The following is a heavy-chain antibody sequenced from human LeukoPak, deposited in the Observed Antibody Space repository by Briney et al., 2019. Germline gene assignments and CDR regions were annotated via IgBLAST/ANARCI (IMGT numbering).Heavy chain of an antibody. CDR3: ARTSTYYDLWSGYRDFDY. Sequence: SETLSLTCTVSGGSISSGDYYWSWIRQPPGEGLERIGYIYYSGSTYYNPSLKSRVTISLDTSKNQFSLNLSSVTAADTAVYYCARTSTYYDLWSGYRDFDYWGQGTLVTVSS. CDR1: GGSISSGDYY. D-gene: IGHD3-3*01. V-gene: IGHV4-30-4*08. CDR2: IYYSGST. J-gene: IGHJ4*02.